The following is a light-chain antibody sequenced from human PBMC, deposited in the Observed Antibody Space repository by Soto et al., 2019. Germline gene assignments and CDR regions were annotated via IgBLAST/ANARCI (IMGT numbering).Light chain of an antibody. CDR1: QSISSW. V-gene: IGKV1-5*03. CDR2: KAS. CDR3: QQYNSYST. Sequence: DIQMTQSPSTLSASVGDRVTITCRASQSISSWLAWYQQKPGKAPKLLIYKASSLEIGVPSRFSGSGSRTEFTLTISSLQPDDFATYYCQQYNSYSTFGQGTKVEIK. J-gene: IGKJ1*01.